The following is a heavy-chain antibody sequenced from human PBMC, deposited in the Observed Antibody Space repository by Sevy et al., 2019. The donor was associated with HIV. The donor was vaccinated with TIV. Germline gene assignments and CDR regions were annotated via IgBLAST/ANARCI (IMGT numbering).Heavy chain of an antibody. CDR1: GFTFSSYE. CDR2: ISSSSSTI. D-gene: IGHD2-8*01. Sequence: GGSLRLSCAASGFTFSSYEMNWVRQAPGKGLEWVSYISSSSSTIYYADSVKGRFTISRDNAKNSLYLQMNSLRAEDTAVYYCARDGNGLFDYWGQGTLVTVSS. CDR3: ARDGNGLFDY. J-gene: IGHJ4*02. V-gene: IGHV3-48*01.